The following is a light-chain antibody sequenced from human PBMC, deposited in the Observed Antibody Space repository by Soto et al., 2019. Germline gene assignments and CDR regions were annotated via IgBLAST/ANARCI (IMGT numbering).Light chain of an antibody. J-gene: IGKJ1*01. CDR2: GAS. Sequence: EIVLTQSPGTLSLSPGERVTLSCRASQSVTANYLAWYQQKPGQAPRLLISGASSRATGIPDRFSGSGSGTDFSLTISRLEPEDFAVYFCQQYARPPWTFGQGTKVDIK. CDR1: QSVTANY. CDR3: QQYARPPWT. V-gene: IGKV3-20*01.